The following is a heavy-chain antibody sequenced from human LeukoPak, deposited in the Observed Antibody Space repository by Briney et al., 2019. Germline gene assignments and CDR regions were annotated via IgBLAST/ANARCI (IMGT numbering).Heavy chain of an antibody. V-gene: IGHV4-34*01. CDR1: GGSFSGYY. CDR3: ARFVARNWFDP. Sequence: SETLSLTCAVYGGSFSGYYRSWIRQPPGKGLEWIGEINHSGSTNYNPSLKSRVTISVDTSKNQFSLELSSVTAADTAVYYCARFVARNWFDPWGQGTLVTVSS. CDR2: INHSGST. J-gene: IGHJ5*02. D-gene: IGHD2-21*01.